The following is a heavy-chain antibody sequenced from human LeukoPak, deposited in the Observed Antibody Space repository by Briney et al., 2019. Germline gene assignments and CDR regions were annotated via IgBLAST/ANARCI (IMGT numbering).Heavy chain of an antibody. Sequence: ASVKVSCRASGYTFTSYYMHWVRQDPGQGLEWMGIINPSGGSTSYAQKFLVRVTMTRDTSTSTVYMELSSLRSEDTAVYYCARDSGSLGENWFDPWGQGTLVTVSS. D-gene: IGHD3-10*01. J-gene: IGHJ5*02. V-gene: IGHV1-46*01. CDR2: INPSGGST. CDR1: GYTFTSYY. CDR3: ARDSGSLGENWFDP.